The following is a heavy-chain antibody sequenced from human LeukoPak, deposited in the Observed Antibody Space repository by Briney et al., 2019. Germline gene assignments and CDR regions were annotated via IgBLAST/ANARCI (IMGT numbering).Heavy chain of an antibody. CDR2: IGTYNGNT. Sequence: ASVKVSCKASGYTFRNYGITWVRQAPGQGLELMGWIGTYNGNTDYAQKFQGRVIMTADTSTTTAHMELRSLRSDDTAVYYCARGRLKRVPFTKVAGALDYWGQGTRVTVSS. CDR1: GYTFRNYG. CDR3: ARGRLKRVPFTKVAGALDY. V-gene: IGHV1-18*01. J-gene: IGHJ4*02. D-gene: IGHD6-19*01.